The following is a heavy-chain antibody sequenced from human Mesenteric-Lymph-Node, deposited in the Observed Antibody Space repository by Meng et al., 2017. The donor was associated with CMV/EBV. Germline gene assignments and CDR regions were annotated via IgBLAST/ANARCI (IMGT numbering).Heavy chain of an antibody. D-gene: IGHD6-6*01. V-gene: IGHV3-21*01. Sequence: GESLKISCAASGFTFSSYSMNWVRQAPGKGLEWVSSISSSSSYIYYADSVKGRFTISRDNAKNSLYLQMNSLRAEDTAVYYCARHRRQLVTPFDYWGQGTLVTVSS. CDR3: ARHRRQLVTPFDY. CDR1: GFTFSSYS. CDR2: ISSSSSYI. J-gene: IGHJ4*02.